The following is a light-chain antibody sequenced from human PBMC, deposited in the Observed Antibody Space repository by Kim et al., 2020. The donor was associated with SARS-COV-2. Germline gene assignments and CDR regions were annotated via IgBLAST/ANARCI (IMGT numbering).Light chain of an antibody. J-gene: IGLJ3*02. V-gene: IGLV6-57*04. CDR3: QSYDSSNWV. CDR2: EDN. CDR1: SGSIASIY. Sequence: NFMLTQPHSVSESPGKTVTISCTRSSGSIASIYVQWYQQRPGSAPTTVIYEDNQRPSGVPDRFSGSIDSSSNSASLTISGLKTEDEADYYCQSYDSSNWVFGGGTKLTVL.